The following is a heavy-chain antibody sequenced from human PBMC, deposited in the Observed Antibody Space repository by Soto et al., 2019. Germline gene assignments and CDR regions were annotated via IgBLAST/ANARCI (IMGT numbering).Heavy chain of an antibody. D-gene: IGHD6-13*01. V-gene: IGHV1-2*04. CDR2: INPNSGGT. Sequence: ASVKVSCKASGYTFTGYYMHWVRQAPGQGLEWMGWINPNSGGTNYAQKFQGWVTMTRDTSISTAYMELSRLRSDDTAVYYCARDSLRQLVGFDYWGQGTLVTVSS. CDR1: GYTFTGYY. CDR3: ARDSLRQLVGFDY. J-gene: IGHJ4*02.